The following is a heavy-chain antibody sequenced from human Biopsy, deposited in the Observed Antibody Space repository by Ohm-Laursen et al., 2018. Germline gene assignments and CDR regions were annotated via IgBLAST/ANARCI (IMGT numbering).Heavy chain of an antibody. J-gene: IGHJ5*02. CDR1: GDSISSYY. CDR3: ARGDYFDSNGYFWFDP. CDR2: IFNSANT. Sequence: PSQTLSLTCTVSGDSISSYYWSWIRQRPGKGLEWIGYIFNSANTYYNPSLKNLITISGDTSKNQFSLKLNSVTAADTAVYYCARGDYFDSNGYFWFDPWGQGTLVTVSS. V-gene: IGHV4-31*01. D-gene: IGHD3-22*01.